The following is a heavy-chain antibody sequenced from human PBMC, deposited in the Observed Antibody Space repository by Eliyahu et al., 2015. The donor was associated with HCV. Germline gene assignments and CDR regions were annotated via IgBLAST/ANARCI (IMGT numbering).Heavy chain of an antibody. CDR2: XSGLGDNT. Sequence: EVRLXESGGGLVQPGGSLRXSCAASGFSFRLHAMGWVRQAPRKGLEWVSGXSGLGDNTYYADSVKGRFAISRDNSKNTLFLQLNSLRAEDTAVYFCAKSTVGAYLADLWGQGALVTVSS. J-gene: IGHJ5*02. D-gene: IGHD1-26*01. CDR1: GFSFRLHA. V-gene: IGHV3-23*01. CDR3: AKSTVGAYLADL.